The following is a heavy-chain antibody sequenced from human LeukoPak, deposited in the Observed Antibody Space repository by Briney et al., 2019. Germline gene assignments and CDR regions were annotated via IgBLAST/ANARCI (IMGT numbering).Heavy chain of an antibody. Sequence: SETLSLTCTVSGGSISSGDYYWSWIRQPPGKGLEWIGYIYYSGSTYYNPSLKSRVTISVDTSKNQFSLKLGSVTAADTAVYYCARSNGVYYFDYWGQGTLVTVSS. CDR3: ARSNGVYYFDY. D-gene: IGHD2-8*01. CDR2: IYYSGST. V-gene: IGHV4-30-4*08. J-gene: IGHJ4*02. CDR1: GGSISSGDYY.